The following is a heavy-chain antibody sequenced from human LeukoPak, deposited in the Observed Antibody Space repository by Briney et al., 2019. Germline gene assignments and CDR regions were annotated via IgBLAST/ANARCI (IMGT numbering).Heavy chain of an antibody. D-gene: IGHD3-10*01. Sequence: SETLSLTCTVSGGSISSGSYYWSWIRQPAGKGVEWIGRIYTSGSTNYNPSLKSRVTISVDTSKNQFSLKLSSVTAADTAVYYCARDPITMVRGVWYYGMDVWGQGTTVTVSS. CDR1: GGSISSGSYY. V-gene: IGHV4-61*02. CDR3: ARDPITMVRGVWYYGMDV. CDR2: IYTSGST. J-gene: IGHJ6*02.